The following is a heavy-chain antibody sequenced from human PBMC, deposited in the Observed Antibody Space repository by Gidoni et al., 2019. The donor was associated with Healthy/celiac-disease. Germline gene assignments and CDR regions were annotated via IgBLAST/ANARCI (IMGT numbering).Heavy chain of an antibody. CDR3: ARAVGQQAEYFDL. J-gene: IGHJ2*01. CDR1: GFTFSSYA. V-gene: IGHV3-30-3*01. CDR2: ISYDGSNK. Sequence: QVQLVESGGGVVQPGRSLRLSCAASGFTFSSYAMHWVRQAPGKGLEWVAVISYDGSNKYYADSVKGRFTISRDNSKNTLYLQMNSLRAEDTAVYYCARAVGQQAEYFDLWGRGTLVTVSS. D-gene: IGHD6-13*01.